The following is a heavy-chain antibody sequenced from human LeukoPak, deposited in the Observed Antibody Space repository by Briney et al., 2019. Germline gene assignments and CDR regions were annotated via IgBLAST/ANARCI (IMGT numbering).Heavy chain of an antibody. Sequence: PGGSLRLSCAASGFTFRRYGMHWVRQAPGKGPEWISFIRYDGTNEHYIDSVKGRFFISGDNSKNSLYLQMNSLRAEDTAVYYCAELGITMIGGVWGKGTTVTISS. CDR3: AELGITMIGGV. J-gene: IGHJ6*04. CDR1: GFTFRRYG. D-gene: IGHD3-10*02. CDR2: IRYDGTNE. V-gene: IGHV3-30*02.